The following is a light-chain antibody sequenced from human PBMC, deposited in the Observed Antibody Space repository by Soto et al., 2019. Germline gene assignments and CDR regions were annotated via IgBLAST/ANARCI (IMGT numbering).Light chain of an antibody. J-gene: IGKJ5*01. V-gene: IGKV3-20*01. Sequence: EIVFTQSPGTLSLSPGERATLFCRASQSFSSSYLAWYQQKPGQAPRLLIYETSSRATGIPDRFSGSGSGTDFTLTVSRLEPEDFALYYCQQYGNSPITFGQGTRLEIK. CDR2: ETS. CDR3: QQYGNSPIT. CDR1: QSFSSSY.